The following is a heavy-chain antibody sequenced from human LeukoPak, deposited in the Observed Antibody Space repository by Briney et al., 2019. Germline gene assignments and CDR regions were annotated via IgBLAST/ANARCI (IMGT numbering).Heavy chain of an antibody. Sequence: PSETLSLTCAVYGGSFSGYYWSWIRQPPGKGLEWIGEINHSGSTIYNPSLKSRVTISVDTSKNQFSLKLSSVTAADTAVYYCAREGGDGYNFFDYWGQGTLVTASS. J-gene: IGHJ4*02. CDR2: INHSGST. CDR3: AREGGDGYNFFDY. CDR1: GGSFSGYY. V-gene: IGHV4-34*01. D-gene: IGHD5-24*01.